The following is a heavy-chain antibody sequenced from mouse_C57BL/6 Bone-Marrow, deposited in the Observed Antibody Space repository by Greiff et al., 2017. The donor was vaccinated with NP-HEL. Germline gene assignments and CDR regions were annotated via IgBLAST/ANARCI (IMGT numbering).Heavy chain of an antibody. V-gene: IGHV14-4*01. Sequence: VQLQQSGAELVRPGASVKLSCTASGFNIKDDYMHWVKQRPEQGLEWIGWIDPGNGDTEYASKFQGKATITADTSSNTAYLQLSSLTAEDTAVYYGTTLIIPSRYWGRGTTLTVSA. CDR1: GFNIKDDY. D-gene: IGHD1-1*01. CDR2: IDPGNGDT. J-gene: IGHJ2*01. CDR3: TTLIIPSRY.